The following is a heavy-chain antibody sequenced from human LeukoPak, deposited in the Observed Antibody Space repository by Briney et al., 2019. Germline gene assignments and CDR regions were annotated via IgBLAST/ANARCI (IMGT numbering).Heavy chain of an antibody. CDR1: GGSISSSSYY. CDR2: IYYTGST. Sequence: PSETLSLTCTVSGGSISSSSYYWGWIRQPPAKGLEWIGSIYYTGSTYYSPSLKSRVTISVDTSKTQFSLKLSSVTAADTAVYYCARGWVPSLSYYYMDVWGKGTTVTVSS. J-gene: IGHJ6*03. D-gene: IGHD2-2*01. V-gene: IGHV4-39*07. CDR3: ARGWVPSLSYYYMDV.